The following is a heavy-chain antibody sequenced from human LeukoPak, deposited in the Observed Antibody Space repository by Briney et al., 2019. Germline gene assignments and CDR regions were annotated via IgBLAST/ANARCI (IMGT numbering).Heavy chain of an antibody. J-gene: IGHJ3*02. CDR2: ISAYNGNT. CDR1: GYTFTSYG. V-gene: IGHV1-18*03. Sequence: GASVKVSCKASGYTFTSYGISWVRQAPGQGLEWMGWISAYNGNTKYSQEFQGRVTITRDTSASTAYMELSSLRSEDMAVYYCARVGATYAFDIWGQGTMVTVSS. CDR3: ARVGATYAFDI. D-gene: IGHD1-26*01.